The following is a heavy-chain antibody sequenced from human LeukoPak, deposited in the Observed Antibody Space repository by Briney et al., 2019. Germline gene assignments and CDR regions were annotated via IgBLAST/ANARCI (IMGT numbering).Heavy chain of an antibody. V-gene: IGHV1-2*02. CDR3: ASSSGSYPPDY. Sequence: GASVNVSCKASGYTFTGYYMHWVRQAPGQGLEWMGWINPHSGGTNYAQRFQGRVTMTRDTSISTAYMELSRLRSDDTAVYYCASSSGSYPPDYWGQGTLVTVSS. CDR2: INPHSGGT. CDR1: GYTFTGYY. J-gene: IGHJ4*02. D-gene: IGHD1-26*01.